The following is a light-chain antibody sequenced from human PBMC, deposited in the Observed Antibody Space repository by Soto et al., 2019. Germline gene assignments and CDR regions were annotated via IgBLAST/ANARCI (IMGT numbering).Light chain of an antibody. Sequence: QPVLTQPPSVSGAPGQGVTLSCTGSISNIGAGYGVHWYQQLPGRAPKLLVYDNNKRHSGVPDRFSGSKSGTSASLAITGLQADDEADYYCQSYDSSLSGVVFGGGTKLTVL. V-gene: IGLV1-40*01. CDR3: QSYDSSLSGVV. CDR2: DNN. CDR1: ISNIGAGYG. J-gene: IGLJ2*01.